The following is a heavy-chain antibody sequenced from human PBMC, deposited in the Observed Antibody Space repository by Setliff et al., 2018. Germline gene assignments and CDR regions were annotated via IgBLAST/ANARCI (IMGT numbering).Heavy chain of an antibody. CDR2: MYYSGDT. D-gene: IGHD1-26*01. CDR3: ASRNSDGGPEYFQH. CDR1: GGSVRGYY. V-gene: IGHV4-59*02. J-gene: IGHJ1*01. Sequence: SETLSLTCTVSGGSVRGYYWSWIRQPPGKGLEWIGYMYYSGDTNYNPSLKSRVTISVDTSKNQFSLELRSVTAADTAVYYCASRNSDGGPEYFQHWGQGALVTVSS.